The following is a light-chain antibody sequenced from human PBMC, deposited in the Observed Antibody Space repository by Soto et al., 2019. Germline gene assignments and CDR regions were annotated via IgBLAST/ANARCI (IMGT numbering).Light chain of an antibody. CDR2: GAS. V-gene: IGKV3-20*01. Sequence: EIVMTQSPATLSVCPGERATLSCRASQSVSSSYLAWYQQKPGQAPRLLIYGASSRATGIPDRFIGSGSGTDFTLTISRLEPEDFAVYYCQQYGSSPLTFGGGTKVDIK. CDR3: QQYGSSPLT. J-gene: IGKJ4*01. CDR1: QSVSSSY.